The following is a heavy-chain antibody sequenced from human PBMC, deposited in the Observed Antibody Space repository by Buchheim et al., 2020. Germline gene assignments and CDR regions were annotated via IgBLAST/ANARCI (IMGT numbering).Heavy chain of an antibody. CDR3: ARSMPGFGDVLDI. CDR2: LIPIVGAA. J-gene: IGHJ3*02. Sequence: QVQLVQSGTEVKKPGSSVKVSCKASGGTFSSYSISWVRQAPGQGLEWMGRLIPIVGAADIGQQFQGRVTITADKSTTTSYLELRSLRPDDTAVYFCARSMPGFGDVLDIWGQGT. CDR1: GGTFSSYS. V-gene: IGHV1-69*08. D-gene: IGHD3-16*01.